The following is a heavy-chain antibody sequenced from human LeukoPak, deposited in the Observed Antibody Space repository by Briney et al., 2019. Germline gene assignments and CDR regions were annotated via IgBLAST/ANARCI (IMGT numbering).Heavy chain of an antibody. D-gene: IGHD6-13*01. CDR2: IYYSGST. J-gene: IGHJ5*02. V-gene: IGHV4-59*11. CDR3: ARNRTPYSSSWYSGGWFDP. Sequence: SETLSLTCTVSGGSISSHYWSWIRQPPGKGLEWIGYIYYSGSTNYNPSLKSRVTISVDTSKNQFFLKLSSVTAADTAVYYCARNRTPYSSSWYSGGWFDPWGQGTLVTVSS. CDR1: GGSISSHY.